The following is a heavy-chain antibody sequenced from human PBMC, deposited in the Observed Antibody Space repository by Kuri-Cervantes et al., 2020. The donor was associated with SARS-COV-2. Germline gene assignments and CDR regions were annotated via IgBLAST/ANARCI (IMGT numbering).Heavy chain of an antibody. D-gene: IGHD6-13*01. CDR1: GYSISSGYY. Sequence: ESLKISCAVSGYSISSGYYWGWIRQPPGKGLEWIGSIYHSGSTYYNPSLKSRVTISVDTSKNQFSLKLSSVTAADTAVYYCARHLGSSWPAFDYWGQGTLVTVSS. CDR3: ARHLGSSWPAFDY. J-gene: IGHJ4*02. V-gene: IGHV4-38-2*01. CDR2: IYHSGST.